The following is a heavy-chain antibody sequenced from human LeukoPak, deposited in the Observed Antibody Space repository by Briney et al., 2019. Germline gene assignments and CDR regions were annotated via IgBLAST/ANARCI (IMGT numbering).Heavy chain of an antibody. Sequence: GGSLRLSCTASGFTFGDYAMSWFRQAPGKGLEWVGFIRSKAYGGTTEYAASVKGRFTISRDDSKSIAYLQMNSLKTEDTAVYYCTRDPPSGSSGWYVDYWGQGTLVTVSS. CDR3: TRDPPSGSSGWYVDY. J-gene: IGHJ4*02. CDR1: GFTFGDYA. D-gene: IGHD6-19*01. CDR2: IRSKAYGGTT. V-gene: IGHV3-49*03.